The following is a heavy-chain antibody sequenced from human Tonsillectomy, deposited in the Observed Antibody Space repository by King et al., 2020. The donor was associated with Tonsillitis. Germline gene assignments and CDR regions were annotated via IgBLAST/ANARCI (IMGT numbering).Heavy chain of an antibody. D-gene: IGHD3-16*01. V-gene: IGHV3-23*04. CDR1: GFTFSSYA. CDR2: ISGSGGST. J-gene: IGHJ6*02. CDR3: AKLGSDYYYVMDV. Sequence: VQLVESGGGLVQPGGSLRLSCAASGFTFSSYAMSWVRQAPGKGLEWVSGISGSGGSTYYADSVKGRFTISRYNSENTIHLQVNSLRAEDTAVYYCAKLGSDYYYVMDVWGHGTTVTVSS.